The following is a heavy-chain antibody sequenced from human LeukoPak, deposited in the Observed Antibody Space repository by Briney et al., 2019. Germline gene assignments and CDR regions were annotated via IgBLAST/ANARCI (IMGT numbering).Heavy chain of an antibody. Sequence: ASVKVSCKASGYTFTGHYIQWVRQAPGQGLEWMGWINTNSGGTTYSQKFQGRISMTRDPSITTVYMELSSLKSDDSAVYYCARDLHWGPDYWGQGTLVTVSS. D-gene: IGHD7-27*01. CDR2: INTNSGGT. CDR3: ARDLHWGPDY. V-gene: IGHV1-2*02. J-gene: IGHJ4*02. CDR1: GYTFTGHY.